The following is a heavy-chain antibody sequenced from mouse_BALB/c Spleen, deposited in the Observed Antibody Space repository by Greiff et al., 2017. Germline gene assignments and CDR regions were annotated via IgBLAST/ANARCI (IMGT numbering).Heavy chain of an antibody. CDR1: GFTFSSYA. D-gene: IGHD1-2*01. J-gene: IGHJ3*01. Sequence: VQLKESGGGLVKPGGSLKLSCAASGFTFSSYAMSWVRQTPEKRLEWVASISSGGSTYYPDSVKGRFTISRDNARNILYLQMSSLRSEDTAMYYCAREGPLLRPKGGFAYWGQGTLVTVSA. CDR2: ISSGGST. CDR3: AREGPLLRPKGGFAY. V-gene: IGHV5-6-5*01.